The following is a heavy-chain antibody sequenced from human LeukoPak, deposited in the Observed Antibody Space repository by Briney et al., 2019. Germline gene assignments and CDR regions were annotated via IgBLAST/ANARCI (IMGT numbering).Heavy chain of an antibody. CDR2: INHSGST. D-gene: IGHD6-13*01. Sequence: SETLSLTCAVYGGSFSGYYWSWVRQPPGKGLEWIGEINHSGSTNYNPSLKSRVTISVDTSKNQFSLKLSPVTAADTAVYYCARGRVSGIDYWGQGTLVTVSS. V-gene: IGHV4-34*01. J-gene: IGHJ4*02. CDR3: ARGRVSGIDY. CDR1: GGSFSGYY.